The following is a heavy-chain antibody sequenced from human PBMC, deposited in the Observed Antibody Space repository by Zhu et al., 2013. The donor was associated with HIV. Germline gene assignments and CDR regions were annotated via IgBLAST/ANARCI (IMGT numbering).Heavy chain of an antibody. CDR1: GYTFTGYF. D-gene: IGHD1-26*01. V-gene: IGHV1-2*04. CDR2: INPNSGAT. CDR3: ASGPEWELSRFDF. J-gene: IGHJ5*01. Sequence: QVQLVQSGAEVKKPGASVKVSCKASGYTFTGYFIHWVRQAPGQGLEWMGWINPNSGATNYAQKFQAWVTLTRDTSISTAYMELTSLRSDDTTVYYCASGPEWELSRFDFWGQGTLVTVSS.